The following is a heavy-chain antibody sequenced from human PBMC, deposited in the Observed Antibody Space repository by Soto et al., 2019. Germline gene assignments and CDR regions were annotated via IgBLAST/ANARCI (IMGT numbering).Heavy chain of an antibody. V-gene: IGHV3-33*01. D-gene: IGHD6-19*01. Sequence: GGSLRLSCAAPGFTFSSYGMHWVRRAPGKGLEWVAVIWYDGSNKYYADSVKGRFTISRDNSKNTLYLQMNSLRAEDTAVYYCARDDDSSGWYRFDYWGQGTLVTVSS. CDR1: GFTFSSYG. CDR2: IWYDGSNK. J-gene: IGHJ4*02. CDR3: ARDDDSSGWYRFDY.